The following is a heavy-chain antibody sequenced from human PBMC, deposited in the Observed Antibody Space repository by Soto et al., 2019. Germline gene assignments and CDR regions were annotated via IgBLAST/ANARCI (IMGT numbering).Heavy chain of an antibody. CDR1: GGTFRSYA. D-gene: IGHD1-1*01. J-gene: IGHJ4*02. CDR3: ARGGHGDNSWSFDY. CDR2: FIPLFGST. V-gene: IGHV1-69*01. Sequence: QVHLVQSGAEVKKPGSSLKVSCTASGGTFRSYAVSWVRQAPGQGLEWVGGFIPLFGSTNYALDFQGRLTMSADESRTTVYMEWSSLRSEDTAVYFCARGGHGDNSWSFDYWGQGTLVTVSS.